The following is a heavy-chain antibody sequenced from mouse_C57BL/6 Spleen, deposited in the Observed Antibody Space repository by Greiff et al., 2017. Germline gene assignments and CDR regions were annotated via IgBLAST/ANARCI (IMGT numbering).Heavy chain of an antibody. CDR3: ARGVAYAKDY. V-gene: IGHV1-42*01. J-gene: IGHJ4*01. Sequence: VQLQQSGPELVKPGASVKISCKASGYSFTGYYMNWVKQSPEKSLEWIGEINPSTGGTTYNQKFKAKATLTVDKSSSTAYMQLKSLTSEDSAVYYCARGVAYAKDYWGQGTSVTVAS. CDR1: GYSFTGYY. CDR2: INPSTGGT.